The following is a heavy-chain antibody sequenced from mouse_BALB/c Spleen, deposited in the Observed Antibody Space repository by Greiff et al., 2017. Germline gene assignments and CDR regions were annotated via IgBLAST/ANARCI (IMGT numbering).Heavy chain of an antibody. CDR1: GFTFSSFG. J-gene: IGHJ2*01. CDR3: ARVYDASPDY. D-gene: IGHD2-3*01. Sequence: EVKLMESGGGLVQPGGSRKLSCAASGFTFSSFGMHWVRQAPEKGLEWVAYISSGSSTIYYADTVKGRFTISRDNPKNTLFLQMTSLRSEDTAMYYCARVYDASPDYWGQGTTLTVSS. V-gene: IGHV5-17*02. CDR2: ISSGSSTI.